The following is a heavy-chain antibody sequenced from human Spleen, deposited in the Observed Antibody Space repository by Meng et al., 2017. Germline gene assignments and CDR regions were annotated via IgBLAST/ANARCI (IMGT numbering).Heavy chain of an antibody. V-gene: IGHV1-18*01. CDR1: GYTFTTYG. CDR3: ARATIPDY. D-gene: IGHD5-24*01. Sequence: QVQMGQSGAEVKEPGASVKVSCKASGYTFTTYGTSWVRQAPGQGLEWMGWIGAYNGNTNYAQNFQGRLTLTTDTSMSTAYMELRSLRSNDTAVYYCARATIPDYWGQGTLVTVSS. CDR2: IGAYNGNT. J-gene: IGHJ4*02.